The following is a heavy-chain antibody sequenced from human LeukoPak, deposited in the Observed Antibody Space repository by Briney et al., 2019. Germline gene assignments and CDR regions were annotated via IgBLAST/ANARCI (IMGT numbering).Heavy chain of an antibody. D-gene: IGHD6-19*01. CDR2: IDQDGGEI. CDR3: ARERASGRDRDHDY. V-gene: IGHV3-7*01. CDR1: GFTFRSYW. J-gene: IGHJ4*02. Sequence: GGSLRLSCAASGFTFRSYWMSWVRQAPGKGLEWVANIDQDGGEIYYVDSVKGRFTISRDNSKDSVLLQMNSLRDEDTAVYYCARERASGRDRDHDYWGEGTLVTVSS.